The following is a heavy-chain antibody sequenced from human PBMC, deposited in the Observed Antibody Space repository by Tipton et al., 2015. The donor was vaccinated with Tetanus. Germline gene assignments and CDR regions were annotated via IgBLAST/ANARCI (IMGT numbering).Heavy chain of an antibody. CDR1: GGSFSGYY. CDR3: ARSYGDTFLFRLDY. D-gene: IGHD4-17*01. Sequence: TLSLTCTIYGGSFSGYYWSWIRQSPGRGLEWIGYIYYTGNTNYNPSLKSRVTISADTTKKQFSLNLRSVTAADAAVYYCARSYGDTFLFRLDYWGQGALVTVSS. V-gene: IGHV4-59*01. J-gene: IGHJ4*02. CDR2: IYYTGNT.